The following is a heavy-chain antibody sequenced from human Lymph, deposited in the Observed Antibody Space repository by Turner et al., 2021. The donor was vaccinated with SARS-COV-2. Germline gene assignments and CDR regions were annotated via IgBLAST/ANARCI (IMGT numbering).Heavy chain of an antibody. V-gene: IGHV3-33*01. CDR1: GFNFSNYG. CDR3: AREGQVGATTGFDY. CDR2: IWYDRSNQ. Sequence: FQLVESGGGVVEPGGYLGLACEAPGFNFSNYGMHWVRQHPGKGLEWVAVIWYDRSNQYYADSVKGRFTISRDNSNNTLYLQMNSLRAEDTAVYYCAREGQVGATTGFDYWGQGTLVTVSS. D-gene: IGHD1-26*01. J-gene: IGHJ4*02.